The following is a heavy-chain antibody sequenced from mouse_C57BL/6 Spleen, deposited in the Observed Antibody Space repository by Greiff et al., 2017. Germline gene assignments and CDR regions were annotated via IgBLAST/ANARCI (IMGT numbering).Heavy chain of an antibody. V-gene: IGHV5-9*01. CDR3: ARQGAYAMDY. J-gene: IGHJ4*01. CDR2: ISGGGGNT. Sequence: EVQLVESGGGLVKPGGSLKLSCAASGFTFSSYTMSWVRQTPEKRLEWVATISGGGGNTYYPDSVKGRFTISRDNAKNTLYLQMSSLRSADTALYYCARQGAYAMDYWGQGTSVTVSS. CDR1: GFTFSSYT.